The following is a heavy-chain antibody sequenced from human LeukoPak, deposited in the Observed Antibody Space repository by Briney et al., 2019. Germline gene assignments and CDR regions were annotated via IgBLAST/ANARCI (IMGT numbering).Heavy chain of an antibody. J-gene: IGHJ4*02. CDR1: GFTFNAFA. CDR3: AKDRGDFPPYFDF. CDR2: IRKDGYSQ. D-gene: IGHD2-21*02. V-gene: IGHV3-30*02. Sequence: PGGSLRLSCEASGFTFNAFAMHWVRQAPGKGLEWVSFIRKDGYSQKYAGSVEGRFTISRDNSKNTVFLHLTSLRSEDTAMYYCAKDRGDFPPYFDFWGQRTLVTVSS.